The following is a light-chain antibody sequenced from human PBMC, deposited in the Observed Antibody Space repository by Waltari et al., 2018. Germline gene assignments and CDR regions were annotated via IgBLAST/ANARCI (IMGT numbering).Light chain of an antibody. J-gene: IGKJ1*01. CDR1: QTVRSNY. CDR2: GAS. V-gene: IGKV3-20*01. CDR3: QQYVSPPET. Sequence: EIVLAQSPDTLSLSPGERATLSCRARQTVRSNYLAWFQQKPGQAPRLLIYGASSRATGIPDRFSGSGSGTDFTLTISRLEPEDFAVYYCQQYVSPPETFGHGTKVEI.